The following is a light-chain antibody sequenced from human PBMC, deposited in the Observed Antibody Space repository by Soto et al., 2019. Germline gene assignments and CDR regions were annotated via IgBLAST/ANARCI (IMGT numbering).Light chain of an antibody. Sequence: EIVLTQSPGTLSLSPGEGATLSCRASQCVTSNYLGWYQQKPGQPPRLLIYGTSKRATGIPDRFSGGGSGTDFTLTISRLEPEDFAVYYCQQYGSSPPITFGQGTRLEIK. CDR3: QQYGSSPPIT. V-gene: IGKV3-20*01. CDR1: QCVTSNY. J-gene: IGKJ5*01. CDR2: GTS.